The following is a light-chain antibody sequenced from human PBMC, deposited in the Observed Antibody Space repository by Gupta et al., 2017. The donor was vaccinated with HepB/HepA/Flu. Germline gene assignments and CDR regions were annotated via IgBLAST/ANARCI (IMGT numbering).Light chain of an antibody. J-gene: IGLJ2*01. CDR2: SNN. V-gene: IGLV1-47*01. CDR1: SSNIGTYR. CDR3: AAWDDSLWGV. Sequence: QSVLTQPPSASGSPGQRVTISCSGSSSNIGTYRVYWYRQVPGTAPKLLIYSNNQRPPGVPDRFSGSKSGTSASLAISGLRSEDEAIYYCAAWDDSLWGVFGGGTKLTVL.